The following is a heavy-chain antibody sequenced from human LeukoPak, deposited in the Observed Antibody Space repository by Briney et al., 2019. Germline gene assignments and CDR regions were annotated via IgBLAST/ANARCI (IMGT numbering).Heavy chain of an antibody. J-gene: IGHJ4*02. D-gene: IGHD6-13*01. CDR3: ARDGSLDY. CDR2: INPNSGGT. CDR1: GYTFTGYY. Sequence: ASVKVSCKASGYTFTGYYMHWLRQAPGQGLEWMGWINPNSGGTNYAQKFQGRVTLTRNTSISTAYMELSCLRSDDTAVYYCARDGSLDYWGQGTLVTVSS. V-gene: IGHV1-2*02.